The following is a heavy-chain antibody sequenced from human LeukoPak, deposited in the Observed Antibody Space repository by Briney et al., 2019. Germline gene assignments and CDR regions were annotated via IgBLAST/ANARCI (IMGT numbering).Heavy chain of an antibody. Sequence: ASVKVSCKASGYTLTAYYMHWVRQAPGQGLEWMEWINPNTGGTNYAQKFQGRVTMTWDTSISTVYMELRGLRSDDTAVFYCASSDGYNKAGYYYYMDVWGKGATVTVSS. J-gene: IGHJ6*03. CDR3: ASSDGYNKAGYYYYMDV. CDR1: GYTLTAYY. D-gene: IGHD5-24*01. CDR2: INPNTGGT. V-gene: IGHV1-2*02.